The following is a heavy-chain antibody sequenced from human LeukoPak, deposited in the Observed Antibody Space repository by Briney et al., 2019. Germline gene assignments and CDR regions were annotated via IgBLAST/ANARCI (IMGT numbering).Heavy chain of an antibody. V-gene: IGHV3-21*01. J-gene: IGHJ4*02. Sequence: GGSLRLSCAASGFTFSSYSMNWVRQAPGKGLEWVSSISSSSSYIYYADSVKGRFTISRDNAKNSQYLQMNSLRAEDTAVYYCARDSSGWSPFDYWGQGTLVTVSS. CDR2: ISSSSSYI. D-gene: IGHD6-13*01. CDR1: GFTFSSYS. CDR3: ARDSSGWSPFDY.